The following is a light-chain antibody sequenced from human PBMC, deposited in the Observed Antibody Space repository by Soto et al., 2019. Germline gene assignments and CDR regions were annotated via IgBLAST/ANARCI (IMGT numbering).Light chain of an antibody. V-gene: IGKV1-5*01. CDR3: QKYNSFWT. CDR1: QTISNW. Sequence: DIQMTQSPSTLSASVGDRVTISCRASQTISNWLAWYQQKPGKAPKLLIYDASSLESGVPSRFSGSGSGTELTLTSSSRPPEDFATSYCQKYNSFWTFGQGTKVEIK. CDR2: DAS. J-gene: IGKJ1*01.